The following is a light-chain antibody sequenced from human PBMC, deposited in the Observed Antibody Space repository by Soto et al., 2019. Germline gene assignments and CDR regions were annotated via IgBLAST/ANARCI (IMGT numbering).Light chain of an antibody. CDR1: ESVSTF. CDR2: GAS. J-gene: IGKJ1*01. CDR3: QQRSNWPWT. Sequence: EIVLTQSPATLSLSPGSRAPLSCRASESVSTFLAWYQQKPGQAPRLLIYGASSRATGIPARFSGGGSGTVFTLTISRLEPEDFAVYYCQQRSNWPWTFGQGTKVDI. V-gene: IGKV3-11*01.